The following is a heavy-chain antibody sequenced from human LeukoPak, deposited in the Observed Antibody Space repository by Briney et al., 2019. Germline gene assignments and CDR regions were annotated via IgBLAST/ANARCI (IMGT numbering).Heavy chain of an antibody. CDR2: IYTSGST. J-gene: IGHJ4*02. V-gene: IGHV4-4*07. CDR3: ARERRKAARPRYFDY. Sequence: PSETLSLTCTVSGGSISSYYWSWIRQPAGKGLEWIGRIYTSGSTNYNPSLKSRVTMSVDTSKNQFSLKLSSVTAADTAVYYCARERRKAARPRYFDYWGQGTLVTVSS. CDR1: GGSISSYY. D-gene: IGHD6-6*01.